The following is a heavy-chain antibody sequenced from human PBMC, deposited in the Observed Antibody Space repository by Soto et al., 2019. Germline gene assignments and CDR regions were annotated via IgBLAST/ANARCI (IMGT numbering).Heavy chain of an antibody. V-gene: IGHV4-30-2*01. CDR1: GGSISSGGYS. CDR2: IYHSGST. J-gene: IGHJ3*02. CDR3: ARDRRLRDAFDI. Sequence: PSETLSLTCAVSGGSISSGGYSWSWIRQPPGKGLEWIGYIYHSGSTYYNPSLKSRVTISVDRSKNQFSLKLSSVTAADTAVYYCARDRRLRDAFDIWGQGTMVTVSS.